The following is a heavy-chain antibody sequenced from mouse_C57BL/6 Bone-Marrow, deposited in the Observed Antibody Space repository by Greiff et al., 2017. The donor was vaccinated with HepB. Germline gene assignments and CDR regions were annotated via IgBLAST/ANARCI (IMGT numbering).Heavy chain of an antibody. CDR1: GYSFTGYY. Sequence: LVESGPELVKPGASVKISCKASGYSFTGYYMNWVKQSPEKSLEWIGEINPSTGGTTYNQKFKAKATLTVDKSSSTAYMQLKSLTSEDSAVYYCARGTTVVATRAMDYWGQGTSVTVSS. CDR3: ARGTTVVATRAMDY. V-gene: IGHV1-42*01. J-gene: IGHJ4*01. CDR2: INPSTGGT. D-gene: IGHD1-1*01.